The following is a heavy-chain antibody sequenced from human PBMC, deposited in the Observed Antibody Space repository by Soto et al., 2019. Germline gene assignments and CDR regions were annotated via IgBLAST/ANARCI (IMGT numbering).Heavy chain of an antibody. Sequence: XSVKVTFKATGHTFTSYDINWVRQAPGQGLEWMGWISAYNGNTNYAQKLQGRVTMSTDTSTSTAYMELRSLRSDDTAVYYCARADLGYYDSSGYLDYWGQGTLFTVSS. CDR3: ARADLGYYDSSGYLDY. CDR2: ISAYNGNT. V-gene: IGHV1-18*04. J-gene: IGHJ4*02. CDR1: GHTFTSYD. D-gene: IGHD3-22*01.